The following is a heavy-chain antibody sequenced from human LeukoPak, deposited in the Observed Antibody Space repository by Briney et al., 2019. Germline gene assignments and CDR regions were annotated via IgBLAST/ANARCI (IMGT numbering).Heavy chain of an antibody. D-gene: IGHD3-3*01. CDR2: IIPIFGTA. CDR1: GGTFSSYA. Sequence: ASVKVSCKASGGTFSSYAISWVRQAPGQGLEWMGGIIPIFGTANYAQKFQGRVTITADESTSTAYMELSSLRSEDTAVYHCARFFGPEASHFDYWGQGTLVTVSS. CDR3: ARFFGPEASHFDY. V-gene: IGHV1-69*13. J-gene: IGHJ4*02.